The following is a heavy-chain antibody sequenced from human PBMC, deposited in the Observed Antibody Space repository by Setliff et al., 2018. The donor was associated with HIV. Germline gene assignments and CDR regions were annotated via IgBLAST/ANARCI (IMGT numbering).Heavy chain of an antibody. CDR3: AHWIHRWWYFDL. V-gene: IGHV2-5*02. J-gene: IGHJ2*01. CDR1: GFSLTTSGVG. CDR2: IYWDDDK. Sequence: SGPTLVNPTQTLTLTCTFSGFSLTTSGVGVGWIRRPPGKALEWLALIYWDDDKRYSPSLKSRLTITKDTPKNQVVLTMTNMDPVDTATYYCAHWIHRWWYFDLWGRGSLVTVSS. D-gene: IGHD5-18*01.